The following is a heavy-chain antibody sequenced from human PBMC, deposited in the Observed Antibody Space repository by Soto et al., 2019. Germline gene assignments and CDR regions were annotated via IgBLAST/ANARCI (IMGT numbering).Heavy chain of an antibody. J-gene: IGHJ4*02. CDR3: AKEASGSCGFYPFDF. CDR1: GFPFSDYA. D-gene: IGHD3-22*01. Sequence: GGSLRLSCAPSGFPFSDYAMSWVRQAPRKGLEWVSTINSGGRRTYYADSVKGRFTISRDTSKNTLYLQMNSLNAEDTAVYYCAKEASGSCGFYPFDFWGQGALVTVSS. V-gene: IGHV3-23*01. CDR2: INSGGRRT.